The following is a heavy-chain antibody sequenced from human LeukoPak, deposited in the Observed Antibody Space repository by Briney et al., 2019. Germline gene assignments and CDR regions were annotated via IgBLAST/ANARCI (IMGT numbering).Heavy chain of an antibody. CDR1: GGSISSGGYS. V-gene: IGHV4-30-2*01. CDR2: IYHSGST. J-gene: IGHJ5*02. D-gene: IGHD3-22*01. CDR3: ARSAYDSSGYYYVGHWFDP. Sequence: SETLSLTCAVSGGSISSGGYSWGWIRQPPGKGLEWIGYIYHSGSTYYNPSLKSRVTISVDRSKNQFSLKLSSVTAADTAVYYCARSAYDSSGYYYVGHWFDPWGQGTLVTVSS.